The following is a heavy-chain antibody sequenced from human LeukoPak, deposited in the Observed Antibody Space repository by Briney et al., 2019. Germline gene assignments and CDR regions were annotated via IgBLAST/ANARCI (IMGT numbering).Heavy chain of an antibody. CDR2: ISSSGSTV. D-gene: IGHD3-22*01. Sequence: GGSLRLSCAASRFTFSSYTMNWVRQAPGKGLEWVSSISSSGSTVYYADSVKGRFTISRDNAKNSLYLQMNSLRAEDTAVYYCARVGITMITQDHYFDYWGQGTLVTVSS. CDR3: ARVGITMITQDHYFDY. CDR1: RFTFSSYT. J-gene: IGHJ4*02. V-gene: IGHV3-48*04.